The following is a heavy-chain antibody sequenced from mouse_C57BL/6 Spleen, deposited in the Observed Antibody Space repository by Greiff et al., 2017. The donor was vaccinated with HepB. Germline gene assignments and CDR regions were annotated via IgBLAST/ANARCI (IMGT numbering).Heavy chain of an antibody. Sequence: EVKLVESEGGLVQPGGSMKLSCTASGFTFSDYYMAWVRQVPEKGLEWVANINYDGSSTYYLDSLKSRFIISRDNAKNILYLQMSSLKSEDTATYYCARDYYGSFYAMDYWGQGTSVTVSS. J-gene: IGHJ4*01. CDR2: INYDGSST. V-gene: IGHV5-16*01. D-gene: IGHD1-1*01. CDR1: GFTFSDYY. CDR3: ARDYYGSFYAMDY.